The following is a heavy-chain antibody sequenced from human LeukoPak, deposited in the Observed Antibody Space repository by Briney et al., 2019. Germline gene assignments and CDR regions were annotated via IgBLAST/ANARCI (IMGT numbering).Heavy chain of an antibody. CDR1: GFTFSSYA. Sequence: WGSLRLSCAASGFTFSSYAMSWVRQAPGKGLEWVSAISGSGGRTYYADSVKGRFTISRDNSKNMLFLHMNSLRAEDTALYYCAKDKVVGEQELAPLFDYWGQGTLVTVSS. D-gene: IGHD6-13*01. V-gene: IGHV3-23*01. CDR3: AKDKVVGEQELAPLFDY. CDR2: ISGSGGRT. J-gene: IGHJ4*02.